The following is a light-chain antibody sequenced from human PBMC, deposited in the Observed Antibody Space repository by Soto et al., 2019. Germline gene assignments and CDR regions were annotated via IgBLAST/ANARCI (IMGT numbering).Light chain of an antibody. CDR1: TSDVGGYNL. CDR2: EVT. CDR3: CSYASSSSYV. J-gene: IGLJ1*01. V-gene: IGLV2-23*02. Sequence: QSALTQPASVSGSPGQSITISCSGTTSDVGGYNLVSWYQQHTAKAPKLLIYEVTQRTSGVSSRFSGSKSGNTASLTISGLQAEDEADYYCCSYASSSSYVFGTGTKLTVL.